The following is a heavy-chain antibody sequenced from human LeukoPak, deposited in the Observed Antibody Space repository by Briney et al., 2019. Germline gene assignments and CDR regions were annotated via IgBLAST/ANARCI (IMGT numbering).Heavy chain of an antibody. CDR3: AKDGSSSPFDY. CDR2: ISYDGSNK. D-gene: IGHD6-6*01. V-gene: IGHV3-30*18. CDR1: GFTFSSYG. Sequence: PGGSLRLSCAASGFTFSSYGMHWVRQAPGKGLEWVAVISYDGSNKYYADSVKGRFTISRDNSKNTLYLQMNSLRAEDTAAYYCAKDGSSSPFDYWGQGTLVTVSS. J-gene: IGHJ4*02.